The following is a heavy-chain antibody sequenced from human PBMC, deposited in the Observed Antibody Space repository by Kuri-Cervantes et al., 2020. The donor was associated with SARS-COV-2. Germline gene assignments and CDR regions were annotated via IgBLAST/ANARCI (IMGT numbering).Heavy chain of an antibody. CDR2: ISSSSSYI. CDR1: GFTFSSYA. J-gene: IGHJ6*02. V-gene: IGHV3-21*01. D-gene: IGHD2-2*01. CDR3: ATLGYCSSTSCPSASYYYYYGMDV. Sequence: LSLTCAASGFTFSSYAMSWVRQAPGKGLEWVSSISSSSSYIYYADSVKGRFTISRDNAKNSLYLQMNSLRAEDTAVYYCATLGYCSSTSCPSASYYYYYGMDVWGQGTTVTVSS.